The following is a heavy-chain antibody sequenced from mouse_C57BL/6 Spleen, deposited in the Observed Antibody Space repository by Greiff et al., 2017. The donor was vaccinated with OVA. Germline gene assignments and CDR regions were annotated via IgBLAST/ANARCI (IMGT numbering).Heavy chain of an antibody. Sequence: VQLQQPGAELVMPGASVKLSCKASGYTFTSYWMHWVMQRPGQGLEWIGEIDPSDSYTNYNQKFKGKSTLTVDKSSSTAYMQLSSLTSEDSAVYYCARRSFSSTASFDYWGQGTTLTVSS. V-gene: IGHV1-69*01. J-gene: IGHJ2*01. CDR2: IDPSDSYT. CDR3: ARRSFSSTASFDY. D-gene: IGHD4-1*02. CDR1: GYTFTSYW.